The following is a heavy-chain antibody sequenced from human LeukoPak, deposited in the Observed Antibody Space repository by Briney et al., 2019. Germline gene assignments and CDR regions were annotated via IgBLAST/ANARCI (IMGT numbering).Heavy chain of an antibody. CDR1: GGSISSYY. CDR3: ARSAYSTYFDF. V-gene: IGHV4-59*01. CDR2: IYYSGST. Sequence: SETLSLTCTVSGGSISSYYWSWIRQPPRKGLEWIGYIYYSGSTNYNPSLKSRVTISVDTSKNQFSLKLSSVTAADTAVYYCARSAYSTYFDFWGRGTLVTVSS. J-gene: IGHJ4*02. D-gene: IGHD2-15*01.